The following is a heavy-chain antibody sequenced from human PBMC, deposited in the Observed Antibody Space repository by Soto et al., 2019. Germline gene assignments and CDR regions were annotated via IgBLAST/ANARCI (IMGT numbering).Heavy chain of an antibody. CDR3: TTDRPFTGGGVIAT. CDR2: IKSKRGGGTT. J-gene: IGHJ3*01. D-gene: IGHD3-16*01. Sequence: EVQLVESGGGLVKPGGSLRLSCAASGLTFSNLWMTWVRQAPGKAPEWVGRIKSKRGGGTTDYAAPVNGRYTISRDDSKSTVDLQMNSLKIEDTAVYYCTTDRPFTGGGVIATWGQGTMVTVSS. V-gene: IGHV3-15*01. CDR1: GLTFSNLW.